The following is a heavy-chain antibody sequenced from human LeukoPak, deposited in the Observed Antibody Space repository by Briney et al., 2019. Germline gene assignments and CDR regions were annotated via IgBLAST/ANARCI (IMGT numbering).Heavy chain of an antibody. CDR3: ARDHGSWYYFDF. J-gene: IGHJ4*02. CDR2: IKQDGSGK. D-gene: IGHD6-13*01. CDR1: GFTISRYW. Sequence: GGSLRLSCAASGFTISRYWMTWVRQAPGKGLEWVANIKQDGSGKYYVDPVKGRFTISRDNAKNSLYLQMNSLRAEDTAVYYCARDHGSWYYFDFWGQGTLVTVSS. V-gene: IGHV3-7*01.